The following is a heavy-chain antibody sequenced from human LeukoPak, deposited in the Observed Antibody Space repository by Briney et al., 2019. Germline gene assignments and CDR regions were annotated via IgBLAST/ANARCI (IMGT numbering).Heavy chain of an antibody. Sequence: GGSLRLSCAASGFTFSSYAMHWVRQAPGKGLEWVAVISYDGSNKYYADSVKGRFTISRDNSKNTLYLQMNSMRAEDTAVYYCAREKQRGVIYYYYYYMDVWGKGTTVTVSS. J-gene: IGHJ6*03. D-gene: IGHD3-10*01. CDR3: AREKQRGVIYYYYYYMDV. V-gene: IGHV3-30*04. CDR2: ISYDGSNK. CDR1: GFTFSSYA.